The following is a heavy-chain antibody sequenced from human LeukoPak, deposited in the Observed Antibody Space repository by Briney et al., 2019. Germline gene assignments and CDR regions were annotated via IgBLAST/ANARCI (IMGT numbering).Heavy chain of an antibody. CDR2: ISYDGSNK. J-gene: IGHJ5*02. Sequence: GGSLRLSCAASGFTFSSYAMHWVSQAPGKGLEWVAVISYDGSNKYYADSVKGRFTISRDNSKNSLYMQMNSLRAEDTAVYYCARDTTLARFYDFWSGYFGWFDPWGQGTLVTVSS. CDR1: GFTFSSYA. D-gene: IGHD3-3*01. CDR3: ARDTTLARFYDFWSGYFGWFDP. V-gene: IGHV3-30-3*01.